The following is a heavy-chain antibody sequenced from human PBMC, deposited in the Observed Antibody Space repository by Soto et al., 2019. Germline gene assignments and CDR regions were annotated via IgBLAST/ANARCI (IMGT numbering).Heavy chain of an antibody. V-gene: IGHV4-59*08. CDR1: GGSISGYY. CDR3: ATQRLCTGGHCWNWFDP. Sequence: PSETLSLTCTVSGGSISGYYGSWIRQPPGKGLEWVGNIYYTGSTNYNPSLESRVTISVDTSKRQYSLKLNSVTAADTAVYYCATQRLCTGGHCWNWFDPWGQGTLVTVSS. D-gene: IGHD2-8*02. CDR2: IYYTGST. J-gene: IGHJ5*02.